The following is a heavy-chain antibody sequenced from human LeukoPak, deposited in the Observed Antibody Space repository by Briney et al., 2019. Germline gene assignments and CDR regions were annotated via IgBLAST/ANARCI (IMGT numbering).Heavy chain of an antibody. V-gene: IGHV4-39*01. J-gene: IGHJ5*02. CDR3: ARHRPGGHFTIFGVVITSNWFDP. D-gene: IGHD3-3*01. Sequence: SETLSLTCSVSGGSISSSSYYWGWIRQPPGKGLEWIGSIYYSGSTYYNPSLKSRVTISVDTSKNQFSLKLSSVTAADTAVYYCARHRPGGHFTIFGVVITSNWFDPWGQGTLVTVSS. CDR1: GGSISSSSYY. CDR2: IYYSGST.